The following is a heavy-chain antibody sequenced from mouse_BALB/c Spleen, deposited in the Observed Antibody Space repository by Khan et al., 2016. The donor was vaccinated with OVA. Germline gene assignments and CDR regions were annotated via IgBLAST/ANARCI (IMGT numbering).Heavy chain of an antibody. V-gene: IGHV1S41*01. CDR2: IAPGSGSS. Sequence: DLVKPGASVKLSCTASGYTFTSYWINWIKQTPGQGLEWIGRIAPGSGSSSYNEMFKGKATLTLDTSSSTPYLQITSLSSEDSAVYFCARENYYGRNCYAMDYWGQGTSVTVSS. D-gene: IGHD1-1*01. CDR3: ARENYYGRNCYAMDY. CDR1: GYTFTSYW. J-gene: IGHJ4*01.